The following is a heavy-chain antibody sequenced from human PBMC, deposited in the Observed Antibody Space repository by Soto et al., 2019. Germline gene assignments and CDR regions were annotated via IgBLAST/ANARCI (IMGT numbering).Heavy chain of an antibody. CDR3: AREYTAWPLAYGLDV. Sequence: PVGSLRLSCVGSGFTFSTYSINWVRQAPGKGLEWVSSISSRSDIYYADSVKGRFTISRDNAKNSVSLQMNSLRAEDTAVYYCAREYTAWPLAYGLDVWGQGTTGTVSS. J-gene: IGHJ6*02. CDR1: GFTFSTYS. D-gene: IGHD2-2*02. CDR2: ISSRSDI. V-gene: IGHV3-21*01.